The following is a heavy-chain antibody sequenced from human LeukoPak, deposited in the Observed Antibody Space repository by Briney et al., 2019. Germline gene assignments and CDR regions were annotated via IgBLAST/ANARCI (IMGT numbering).Heavy chain of an antibody. Sequence: ASVKVSCKASGYTFTGYYMHWVRQAPGQGLEWMGRINPNSGGTNYAQKFQGRVTMTRDTSISTAYMELSRLRSDDTAVYYCARGSVTGTTTPDYWGQGTLVTVSS. CDR1: GYTFTGYY. CDR2: INPNSGGT. J-gene: IGHJ4*02. D-gene: IGHD1-7*01. V-gene: IGHV1-2*06. CDR3: ARGSVTGTTTPDY.